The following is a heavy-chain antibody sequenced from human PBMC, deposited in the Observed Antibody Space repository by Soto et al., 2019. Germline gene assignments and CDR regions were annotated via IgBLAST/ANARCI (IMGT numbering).Heavy chain of an antibody. D-gene: IGHD2-21*01. CDR1: GFTLSIYA. Sequence: QVQLAESGGGVVQPGRSLRLSCAASGFTLSIYAMHWVRQAPGKGLEWVAVISYDGSNKYYADSVKGRFTISRDNSKNTVYLQMNSLRAEDSAVYYCAREYSDGWFDPWGQGTLVTVSS. CDR3: AREYSDGWFDP. V-gene: IGHV3-30-3*01. CDR2: ISYDGSNK. J-gene: IGHJ5*02.